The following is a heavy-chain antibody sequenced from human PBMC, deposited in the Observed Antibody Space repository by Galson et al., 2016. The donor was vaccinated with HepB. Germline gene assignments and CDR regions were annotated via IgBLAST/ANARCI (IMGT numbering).Heavy chain of an antibody. V-gene: IGHV1-18*01. CDR2: ISTYSGNT. J-gene: IGHJ4*02. CDR3: ARDVQYRFDS. Sequence: SVKVSCKASGYTFTTSGISWVRQAPGQGLEWMGWISTYSGNTKYAQKFQGGLTLTTDSSTTTAYMGLRSLIFDTPALYYCARDVQYRFDSWGQGTLVTVSS. CDR1: GYTFTTSG. D-gene: IGHD2/OR15-2a*01.